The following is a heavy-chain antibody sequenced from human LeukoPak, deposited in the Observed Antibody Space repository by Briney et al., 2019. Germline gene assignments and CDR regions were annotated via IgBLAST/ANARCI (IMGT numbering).Heavy chain of an antibody. CDR3: AKDEHYDILTGPTYGYGMDV. CDR1: GFTFSSYA. D-gene: IGHD3-9*01. J-gene: IGHJ6*04. Sequence: PGRSLRLSCAASGFTFSSYAMHWVRQAPGKGLEWVAVISYDGSYKSYADSVKGRFTISRDNSKNTLYLQMNSLRAEDTAVYYCAKDEHYDILTGPTYGYGMDVWGKGTTVTVSS. V-gene: IGHV3-30*04. CDR2: ISYDGSYK.